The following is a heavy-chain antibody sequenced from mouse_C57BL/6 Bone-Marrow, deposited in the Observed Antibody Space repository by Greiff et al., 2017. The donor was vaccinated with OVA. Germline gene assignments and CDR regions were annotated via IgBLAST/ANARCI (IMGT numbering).Heavy chain of an antibody. CDR2: ISSGSSYT. V-gene: IGHV5-6*01. CDR1: GYTFSSYG. D-gene: IGHD1-1*01. CDR3: ASLYYGSSFLDY. J-gene: IGHJ4*01. Sequence: EVQRVESGGDLVKPGASLKLSCAASGYTFSSYGMSWVRQTPDKRLEWVGTISSGSSYTNYTDSVKGQFTISRDNAKNTPYLQMSSLTSEDTAMYYCASLYYGSSFLDYWGQGTSVTVSS.